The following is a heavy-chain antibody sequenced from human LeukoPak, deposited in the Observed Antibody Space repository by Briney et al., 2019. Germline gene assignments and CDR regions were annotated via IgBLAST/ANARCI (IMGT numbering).Heavy chain of an antibody. V-gene: IGHV3-74*03. Sequence: GGSLRLSCAASGFSFSDYWMNWVRQAPGKGLVWVSRISHNGNYTEYTDSVKGRFTISRDNAKNTLFLQMNSLRGEDTAVYYCARVGLYSSGWSAWGQGTLVTVSS. J-gene: IGHJ4*02. CDR2: ISHNGNYT. CDR1: GFSFSDYW. D-gene: IGHD6-19*01. CDR3: ARVGLYSSGWSA.